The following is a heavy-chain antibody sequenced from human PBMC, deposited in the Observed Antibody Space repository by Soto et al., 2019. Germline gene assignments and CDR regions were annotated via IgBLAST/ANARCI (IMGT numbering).Heavy chain of an antibody. Sequence: VQLVESGGGLVQPGGSLRLSCTASGFTFSIYTMNWVRQAPGKGLEWVSAISGSGGSTYYADSVKGRFTISRDNSKNTLYLQMNSLRAEDTAVYYCAKGGYNYESGDYFDYWGQGTLVTVSS. V-gene: IGHV3-23*04. J-gene: IGHJ4*02. CDR2: ISGSGGST. CDR1: GFTFSIYT. CDR3: AKGGYNYESGDYFDY. D-gene: IGHD5-12*01.